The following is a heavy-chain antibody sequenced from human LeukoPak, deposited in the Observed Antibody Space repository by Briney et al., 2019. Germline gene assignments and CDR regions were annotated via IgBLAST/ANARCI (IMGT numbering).Heavy chain of an antibody. D-gene: IGHD6-19*01. CDR3: ARDSALQWLVPKSKFDY. CDR1: GXTFSSYS. V-gene: IGHV3-21*01. Sequence: GGSLRLSCAASGXTFSSYSMNWVRQAPGKGLEWVSSISSSSSYIYYADSVRGRFTISRDNAKNSLYLQMNSLRAEDTAMYYCARDSALQWLVPKSKFDYWGQGTLVTVSS. J-gene: IGHJ4*02. CDR2: ISSSSSYI.